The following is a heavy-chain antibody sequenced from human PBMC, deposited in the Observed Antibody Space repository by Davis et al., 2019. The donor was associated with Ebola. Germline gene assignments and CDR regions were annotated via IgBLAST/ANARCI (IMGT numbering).Heavy chain of an antibody. Sequence: PGGSLRLSCAASGFFFSDYAMHWVRQSPGKGLEWVAVITHDGSNSQHTDSAKGRFTISRDNSKNTLYLQMNLLRPDDTGVYYCTTLEHVTDYDYWGLGTRVIVSS. CDR1: GFFFSDYA. V-gene: IGHV3-30-3*01. CDR2: ITHDGSNS. D-gene: IGHD1/OR15-1a*01. J-gene: IGHJ4*02. CDR3: TTLEHVTDYDY.